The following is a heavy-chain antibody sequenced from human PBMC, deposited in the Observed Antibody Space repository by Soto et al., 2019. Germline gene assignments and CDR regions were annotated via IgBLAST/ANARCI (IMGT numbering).Heavy chain of an antibody. J-gene: IGHJ5*02. CDR2: IYHSGSA. CDR1: GGSMSNYY. D-gene: IGHD7-27*01. CDR3: ARDENWGYVWIDP. Sequence: QVQLQESGPGRVKASETLSLTCTVSGGSMSNYYWSWIRQHPGKGLEWIGYIYHSGSAYYNPSLKSRRKMSVDTSKNQFSLNLTSVTAADTAVYYCARDENWGYVWIDPWSPGTLVTVSS. V-gene: IGHV4-59*06.